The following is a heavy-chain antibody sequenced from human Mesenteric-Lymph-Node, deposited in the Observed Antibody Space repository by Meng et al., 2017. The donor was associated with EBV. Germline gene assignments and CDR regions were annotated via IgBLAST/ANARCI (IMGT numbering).Heavy chain of an antibody. J-gene: IGHJ2*01. CDR2: ISQDGSIT. Sequence: EVHVVESGGGLVQPGGSLRLSCASSGFRFSDYSMVWVRQAPGKGLVWVSYISQDGSITSYVDSVKGRFTISRDNAKNTLFLQMNSLGVDDTAMYYCTRNGDGLALWGRGTLVTVSS. D-gene: IGHD3-10*01. V-gene: IGHV3-74*01. CDR1: GFRFSDYS. CDR3: TRNGDGLAL.